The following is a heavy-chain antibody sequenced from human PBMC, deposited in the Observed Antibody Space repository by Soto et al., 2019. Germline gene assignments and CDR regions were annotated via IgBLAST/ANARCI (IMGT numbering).Heavy chain of an antibody. D-gene: IGHD6-6*01. V-gene: IGHV4-59*08. CDR1: GGYISRYD. Sequence: SETLSLTCTVSGGYISRYDWSWIRQPPGKGLEWIGYIYYSGSTNYNPSLRSRVTISVDTSKNQFSLKLSSVTAADTAVYYCARAPSIAARPPYSYYYYYMDVWGKGTTVTVSS. J-gene: IGHJ6*03. CDR2: IYYSGST. CDR3: ARAPSIAARPPYSYYYYYMDV.